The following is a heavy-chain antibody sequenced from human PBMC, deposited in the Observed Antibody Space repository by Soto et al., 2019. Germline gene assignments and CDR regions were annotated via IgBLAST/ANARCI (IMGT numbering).Heavy chain of an antibody. CDR2: IMPIFRTA. J-gene: IGHJ6*02. D-gene: IGHD3-3*02. CDR1: GGTFSTSA. V-gene: IGHV1-69*12. Sequence: QVQVVQSGAEVKKPGSSVKVSCKTSGGTFSTSAISWVRQAPGQGLEWMGGIMPIFRTADYAQNFRGRVTMTADESASTAYLDLRSLPSEDTAVYYWARDKDRAQLGGNSYYIMDVWGQGTTVIVTS. CDR3: ARDKDRAQLGGNSYYIMDV.